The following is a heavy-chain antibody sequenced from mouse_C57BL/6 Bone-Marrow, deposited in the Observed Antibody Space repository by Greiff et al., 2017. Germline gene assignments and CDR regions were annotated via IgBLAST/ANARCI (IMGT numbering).Heavy chain of an antibody. CDR2: IDPSDSYT. CDR3: ARERILGLRGEDAFDY. V-gene: IGHV1-69*01. D-gene: IGHD2-4*01. J-gene: IGHJ2*01. CDR1: GYTFTSYW. Sequence: VKLQQSGAELVMPGASVKLSCKASGYTFTSYWMHWVKQRPGQGLEWIGEIDPSDSYTNYNQKFKGKYTLTVDKSSSTAYLQLSSLTSEDTAGYYCARERILGLRGEDAFDYWGQGTTLTVSS.